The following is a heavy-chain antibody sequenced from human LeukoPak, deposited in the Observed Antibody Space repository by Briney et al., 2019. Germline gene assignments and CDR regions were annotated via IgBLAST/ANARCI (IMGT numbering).Heavy chain of an antibody. CDR2: IGTAGET. D-gene: IGHD5-18*01. J-gene: IGHJ4*02. CDR1: GFTFSRYD. V-gene: IGHV3-13*01. Sequence: SGGSLRLSCAASGFTFSRYDMHWVRQGTGKRLEWVSAIGTAGETHYPGTVKGRFTISRENAKNSLYLQMNSLRAGDTAVYYCARDGFPLDTAMTYDYWGQGTLVTVSS. CDR3: ARDGFPLDTAMTYDY.